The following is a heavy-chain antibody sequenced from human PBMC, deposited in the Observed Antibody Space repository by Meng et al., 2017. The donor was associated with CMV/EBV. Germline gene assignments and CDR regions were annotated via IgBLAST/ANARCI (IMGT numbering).Heavy chain of an antibody. D-gene: IGHD2-2*02. CDR1: GYTFTSYD. V-gene: IGHV1-8*01. CDR2: MNPNSGNT. Sequence: ASVKVSCKASGYTFTSYDINWVRQATVQGLEWMGWMNPNSGNTGYAQKFQGRVTMTRNTSISTAYMELSSLRSEDTAVYYCARGPVVPAAIRYRKNWFDPWGQGTLVTVSS. J-gene: IGHJ5*02. CDR3: ARGPVVPAAIRYRKNWFDP.